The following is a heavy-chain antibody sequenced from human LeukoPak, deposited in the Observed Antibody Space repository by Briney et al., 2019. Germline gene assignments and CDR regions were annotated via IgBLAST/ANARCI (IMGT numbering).Heavy chain of an antibody. CDR1: GYTFTNYY. CDR2: INPSGGST. D-gene: IGHD3-10*01. Sequence: ASVKVSCKASGYTFTNYYIHWVRQAPGQGLEWMGIINPSGGSTSYAQKFQGRVTMTRDMSTSTVYMELSSLRSEDTAVYYCARERGEYYGSGSYMDVWGKGTTVTVSS. V-gene: IGHV1-46*01. CDR3: ARERGEYYGSGSYMDV. J-gene: IGHJ6*03.